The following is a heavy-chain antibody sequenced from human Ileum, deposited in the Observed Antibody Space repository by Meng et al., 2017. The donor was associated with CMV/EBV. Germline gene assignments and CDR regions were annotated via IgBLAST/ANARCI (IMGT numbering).Heavy chain of an antibody. D-gene: IGHD2-8*01. J-gene: IGHJ5*02. CDR2: IYYSGST. V-gene: IGHV4-30-4*08. CDR1: GSISSGDYY. Sequence: GSISSGDYYWSWIRQPPGKGLEWIGYIYYSGSTYYNPSLKSRVTISVDTSKNQFSLKLSSVTAADTAVYYCARGRTLYEVGPGNWFDPWGQGTLVTVSS. CDR3: ARGRTLYEVGPGNWFDP.